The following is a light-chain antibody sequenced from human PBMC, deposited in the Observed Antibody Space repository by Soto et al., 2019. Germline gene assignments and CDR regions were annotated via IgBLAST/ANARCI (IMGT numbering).Light chain of an antibody. CDR2: DAS. J-gene: IGKJ5*01. CDR3: QKRSNWPIN. V-gene: IGKV3-11*01. CDR1: RIVSSY. Sequence: EIVFTQSPATLSLSPVESAALSCRATRIVSSYLAWYQQKPGQAPRLLIYDASSRPTDIPARFSGSGSGTDFTLTISSLEPEDFALYYCQKRSNWPINCGQGKRRAIK.